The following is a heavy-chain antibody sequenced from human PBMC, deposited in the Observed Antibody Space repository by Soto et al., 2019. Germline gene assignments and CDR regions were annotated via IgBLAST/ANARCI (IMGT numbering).Heavy chain of an antibody. CDR2: IYYSGST. CDR3: VRTFPPAPRVVLSHNWFVP. J-gene: IGHJ5*02. D-gene: IGHD2-2*01. CDR1: GGSISSYY. V-gene: IGHV4-59*01. Sequence: SETLSLTCTVSGGSISSYYWSWIRQPPGKGLDWIGYIYYSGSTNYNPSLKSRVTISVDTSKNQFSLKLSSVTAADTAVYFCVRTFPPAPRVVLSHNWFVPWGPGTLVTVSS.